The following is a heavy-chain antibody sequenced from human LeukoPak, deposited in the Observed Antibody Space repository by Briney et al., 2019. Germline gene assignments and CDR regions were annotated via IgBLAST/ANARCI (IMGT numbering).Heavy chain of an antibody. V-gene: IGHV1-8*01. J-gene: IGHJ6*02. CDR1: GYTFTSYD. CDR3: AREVGCSSTSCYYYYGMDV. D-gene: IGHD2-2*01. Sequence: ASVKVSCKASGYTFTSYDINWVRQATGQGLEWMGWMNPNSGNTGYAQKFQGGVTMTRNTSISTAYMELSSLRSEDTAVYYCAREVGCSSTSCYYYYGMDVWGQGTTVTVSS. CDR2: MNPNSGNT.